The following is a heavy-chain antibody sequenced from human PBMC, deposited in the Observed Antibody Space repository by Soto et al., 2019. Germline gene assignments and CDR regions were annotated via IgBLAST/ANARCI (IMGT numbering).Heavy chain of an antibody. CDR1: GFSLSTSGMC. CDR2: IDWDDDK. D-gene: IGHD5-18*01. CDR3: ARILNGYLGGWFDP. V-gene: IGHV2-70*01. Sequence: SGPTLVNSTQTLTLTCTFSGFSLSTSGMCVSWIRQPPGKALEWLALIDWDDDKYYSTSLKTRLTISKDTSKNQVVLTMTNMDPVDTATYYCARILNGYLGGWFDPWGQGTLVTVSS. J-gene: IGHJ5*02.